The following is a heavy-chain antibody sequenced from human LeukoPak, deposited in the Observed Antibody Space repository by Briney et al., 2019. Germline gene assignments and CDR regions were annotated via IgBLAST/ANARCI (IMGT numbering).Heavy chain of an antibody. CDR3: ARVASYGGYYVGYYYYYYMDV. J-gene: IGHJ6*03. Sequence: SVKVSCKASGGTFSSYGISWVRQAPGQGLEWMGWISAYNGNTNYAQKLQGRVTMTTDTSTSTAYMELRSLRSDDTAVYYCARVASYGGYYVGYYYYYYMDVWGKGTTVTVSS. CDR2: ISAYNGNT. V-gene: IGHV1-18*01. CDR1: GGTFSSYG. D-gene: IGHD1-26*01.